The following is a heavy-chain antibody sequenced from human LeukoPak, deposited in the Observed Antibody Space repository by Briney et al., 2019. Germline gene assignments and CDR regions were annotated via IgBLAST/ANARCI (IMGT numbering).Heavy chain of an antibody. J-gene: IGHJ5*02. CDR3: ARAAAETGAFRDNWFDP. Sequence: GGSLRLSCAASGFTFSSYSMNWVRQAPGKGLEWVSSISSSSSYIYYADSVKGRFTISRDNSKNTLYLQMNSLRPEDTAVYYCARAAAETGAFRDNWFDPWGQGTLVTVSS. D-gene: IGHD6-19*01. CDR1: GFTFSSYS. V-gene: IGHV3-21*01. CDR2: ISSSSSYI.